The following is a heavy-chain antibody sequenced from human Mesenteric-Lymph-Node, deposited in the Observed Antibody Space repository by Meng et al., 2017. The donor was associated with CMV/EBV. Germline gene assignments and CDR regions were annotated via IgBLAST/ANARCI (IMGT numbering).Heavy chain of an antibody. CDR1: GFTFSSYL. D-gene: IGHD3-9*01. Sequence: GESLKISCAASGFTFSSYLMSWVRQAPGKGLEWVANIKQDGSEKYYVDSVKGRFTISRDNAKNSLYLQMNSLRAEDTAVYYCASVLERVRYFGNWFDPWGQGTLVTVSS. CDR3: ASVLERVRYFGNWFDP. V-gene: IGHV3-7*01. CDR2: IKQDGSEK. J-gene: IGHJ5*02.